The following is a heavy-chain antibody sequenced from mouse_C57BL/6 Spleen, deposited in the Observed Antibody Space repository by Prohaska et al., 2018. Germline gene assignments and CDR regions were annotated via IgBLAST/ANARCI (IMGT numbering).Heavy chain of an antibody. J-gene: IGHJ4*01. CDR3: ARKISIYTDYYAMDY. Sequence: QVQLKQSGPGLVQPSQSLSITCTVSGFSLTRYGVHWVRQSPGKGLAWLGVIWRGGSTDYNAACMSRLSITKDNSKSQVFCKMNSLQADDTAIYYCARKISIYTDYYAMDYWGQGTSVTVSS. V-gene: IGHV2-5*01. D-gene: IGHD2-1*01. CDR2: IWRGGST. CDR1: GFSLTRYG.